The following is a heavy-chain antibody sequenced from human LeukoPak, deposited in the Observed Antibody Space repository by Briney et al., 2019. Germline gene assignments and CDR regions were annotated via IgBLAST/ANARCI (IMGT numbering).Heavy chain of an antibody. J-gene: IGHJ6*02. Sequence: ASVKVSCKVSGYTFTSYDINWVRQATGQGLEWMGWMNPNSGNTGYAQKFQGRVTMTRNTSISTAYMELSSLRSEDTAVYYCALSYQLLPPYYYYGMDVWGQGTTVTVSS. CDR2: MNPNSGNT. CDR3: ALSYQLLPPYYYYGMDV. D-gene: IGHD2-2*01. CDR1: GYTFTSYD. V-gene: IGHV1-8*01.